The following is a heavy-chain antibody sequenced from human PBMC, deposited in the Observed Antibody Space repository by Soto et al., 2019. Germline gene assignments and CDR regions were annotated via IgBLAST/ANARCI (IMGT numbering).Heavy chain of an antibody. CDR2: MNANNGNT. D-gene: IGHD3-10*01. V-gene: IGHV1-8*01. Sequence: ASVKVSCKASGYTFTSSDINWVRQATGQGLEWMGWMNANNGNTDYAQKFQGRVTMTTNTSMSTAYMELSSLRSDDTAVYYCASMDGAGKFVHFDSRGEGLLVTVSS. CDR1: GYTFTSSD. CDR3: ASMDGAGKFVHFDS. J-gene: IGHJ4*02.